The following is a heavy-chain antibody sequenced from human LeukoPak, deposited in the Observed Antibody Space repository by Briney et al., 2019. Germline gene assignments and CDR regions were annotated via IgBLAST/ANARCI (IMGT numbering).Heavy chain of an antibody. CDR2: IIPIFGTA. J-gene: IGHJ6*03. CDR3: ARVRKSIFGVVSYYYYMDV. Sequence: SVKVSCKASGGTFSSYAISWVRQAPGQGLEWMGGIIPIFGTANYAQKFQGRVTITADESTSTAYMELSSLRSEDTAVYYCARVRKSIFGVVSYYYYMDVWGKGTTVTVSS. CDR1: GGTFSSYA. D-gene: IGHD3-3*01. V-gene: IGHV1-69*13.